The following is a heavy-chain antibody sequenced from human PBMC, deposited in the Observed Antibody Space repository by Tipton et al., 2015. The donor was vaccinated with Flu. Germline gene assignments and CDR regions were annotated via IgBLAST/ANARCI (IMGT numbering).Heavy chain of an antibody. CDR1: GYSISSGYY. D-gene: IGHD4-17*01. CDR2: IYRSGST. Sequence: TLSLTCTVSGYSISSGYYWGWIRQPPGKGLEWIGSIYRSGSTYYNPSLKSRVTISVDTSKNQFSLTLSSVTAADTAVYYCARVGAHDYGDYHYDYWGQGTLVTVSS. V-gene: IGHV4-38-2*02. J-gene: IGHJ4*02. CDR3: ARVGAHDYGDYHYDY.